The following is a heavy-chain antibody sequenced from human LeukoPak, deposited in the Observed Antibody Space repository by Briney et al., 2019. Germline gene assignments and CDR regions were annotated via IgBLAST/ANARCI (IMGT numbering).Heavy chain of an antibody. J-gene: IGHJ6*04. D-gene: IGHD1-26*01. Sequence: PSETLSLTCTVSGGSISSYYWSWIRQPPGKGLEWIGYIYYSGSTNYNPSLKSRVTISVDTSKNQFSLKLNSVTAADTAVYYCARGWSVVGALDVWGKGTTVTVSS. CDR3: ARGWSVVGALDV. V-gene: IGHV4-59*01. CDR2: IYYSGST. CDR1: GGSISSYY.